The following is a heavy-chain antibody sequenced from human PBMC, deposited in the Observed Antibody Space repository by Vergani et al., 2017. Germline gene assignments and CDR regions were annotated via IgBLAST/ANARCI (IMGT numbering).Heavy chain of an antibody. J-gene: IGHJ4*02. CDR2: IQFDGSNQ. V-gene: IGHV3-30*02. Sequence: GQVVESGGGLVQSGGSLRLSCATSGFTLSNYDMQWIRQGPGKGLEFVAFIQFDGSNQYYADSVKGRFTLSRDFSKNTLYLQMNSLRTDDTATYYCAKHFRGWGIDYWGQGTQVIVSS. CDR1: GFTLSNYD. CDR3: AKHFRGWGIDY. D-gene: IGHD3-16*01.